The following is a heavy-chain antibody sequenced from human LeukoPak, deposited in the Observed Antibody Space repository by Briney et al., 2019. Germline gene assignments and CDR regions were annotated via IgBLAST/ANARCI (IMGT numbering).Heavy chain of an antibody. Sequence: ASVKVSCKASGYTFTSYDINWVRQATGQGLKWMGWMNPNSGNTGYAQKFQGRVTMTRNTSISTAYMELSSLRSEDTAVYYCARGGSHSSSWYVVDYWFDPWGQGTLVTVSS. CDR3: ARGGSHSSSWYVVDYWFDP. J-gene: IGHJ5*02. V-gene: IGHV1-8*01. D-gene: IGHD6-13*01. CDR2: MNPNSGNT. CDR1: GYTFTSYD.